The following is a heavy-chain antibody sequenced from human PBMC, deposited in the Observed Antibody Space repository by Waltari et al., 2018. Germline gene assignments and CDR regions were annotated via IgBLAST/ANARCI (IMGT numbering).Heavy chain of an antibody. J-gene: IGHJ4*02. CDR3: AKDAMIVVVTSQPDYYFDY. D-gene: IGHD3-22*01. V-gene: IGHV3-23*01. CDR1: GFTFSSYA. Sequence: EVQLLESGGGLVQPGGSLRLSCAASGFTFSSYAMSWVRQAPGKGLEWVSAISGSGGSTYYADSVKGRFTISRDNSKNTLYLQMNSLRAEDTAVYYCAKDAMIVVVTSQPDYYFDYWGQGTLVTVSS. CDR2: ISGSGGST.